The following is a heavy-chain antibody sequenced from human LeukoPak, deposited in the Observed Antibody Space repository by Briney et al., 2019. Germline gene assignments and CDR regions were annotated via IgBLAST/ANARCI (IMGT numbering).Heavy chain of an antibody. D-gene: IGHD2-21*02. J-gene: IGHJ4*02. CDR1: GFTFSSYA. Sequence: PGGSLRLSCAASGFTFSSYAMSWVRQAPGKGLEWVSAISGSGGSTYYADSVKGRFTISRDDSKNTLYLQMNSLRAEDTAVYYCARVSPEIVVVTGTGAPDYWGQGTLVTVSS. CDR2: ISGSGGST. V-gene: IGHV3-23*01. CDR3: ARVSPEIVVVTGTGAPDY.